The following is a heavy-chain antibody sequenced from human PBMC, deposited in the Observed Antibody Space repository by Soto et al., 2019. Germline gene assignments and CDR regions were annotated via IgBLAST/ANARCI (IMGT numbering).Heavy chain of an antibody. CDR1: GYTFTSYY. D-gene: IGHD3-9*01. CDR3: ASDTGYYDTLTGSYRGYYYYGLDL. Sequence: GASVKVSCKASGYTFTSYYMHWVRQAPGQGLEWMGIINPSGGSTSYAQKFQGRVTMTRDTSTSTVYMELSSLRSEDTAVYYCASDTGYYDTLTGSYRGYYYYGLDLWGQGITVTVSS. CDR2: INPSGGST. V-gene: IGHV1-46*01. J-gene: IGHJ6*02.